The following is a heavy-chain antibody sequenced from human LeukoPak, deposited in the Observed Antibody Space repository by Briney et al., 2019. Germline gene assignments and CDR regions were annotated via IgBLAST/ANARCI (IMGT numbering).Heavy chain of an antibody. CDR1: GFSFSDYA. Sequence: GGSLRLSCAASGFSFSDYAMTWVRQAPGKGLEWVSVISGSGGSAYYADSVKGRVTVSRDNSKNTLYLQMNSLRAGDTAVYYCAKDRHPNIASRTFDYWGQGTLVTVSS. CDR2: ISGSGGSA. J-gene: IGHJ4*02. D-gene: IGHD6-6*01. CDR3: AKDRHPNIASRTFDY. V-gene: IGHV3-23*01.